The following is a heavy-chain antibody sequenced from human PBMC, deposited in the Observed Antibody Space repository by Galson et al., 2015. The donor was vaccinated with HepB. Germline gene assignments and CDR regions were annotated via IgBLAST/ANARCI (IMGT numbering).Heavy chain of an antibody. Sequence: SLRLSCAASGFTFSSYAMSWVRQAPGKGLEWVSAISGSGGSTYYADSVKGRFTISRDNSKNTLYLQMNSLRAEDTAVYYCAKETKGYYDSSAVWDYWGQGTLVTVSS. CDR1: GFTFSSYA. CDR3: AKETKGYYDSSAVWDY. D-gene: IGHD3-22*01. V-gene: IGHV3-23*01. J-gene: IGHJ4*02. CDR2: ISGSGGST.